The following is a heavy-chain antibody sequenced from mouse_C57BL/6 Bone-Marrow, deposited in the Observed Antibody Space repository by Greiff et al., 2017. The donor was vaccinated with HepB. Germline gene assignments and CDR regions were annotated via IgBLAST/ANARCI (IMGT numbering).Heavy chain of an antibody. CDR1: GYTFTSYW. V-gene: IGHV1-55*01. CDR3: ARKIIYYYGKGWYFDV. CDR2: IYPGSGST. D-gene: IGHD1-1*01. J-gene: IGHJ1*03. Sequence: QVQLQQPGAELVKPGASVKMSCKASGYTFTSYWITWVKQRPGQGLEWTGDIYPGSGSTNYNEKFKSKATLTVDTSSSTAYMQLSSLTSEDSAVYYCARKIIYYYGKGWYFDVWGTGTTVTVSS.